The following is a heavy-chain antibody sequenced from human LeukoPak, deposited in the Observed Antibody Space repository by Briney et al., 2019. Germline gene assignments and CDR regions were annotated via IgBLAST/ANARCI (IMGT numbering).Heavy chain of an antibody. CDR2: ISGSGGST. J-gene: IGHJ4*02. CDR1: GFTFSSYA. V-gene: IGHV3-23*01. Sequence: GGSLRPSCAASGFTFSSYAMHWVRQAPGKGLEWVSAISGSGGSTYYADSVKGRFTISRDNSKNTLYLQMNSLRAEDTAVYYCAKGGISSSRPSRFDYWGQGTLVTVSS. CDR3: AKGGISSSRPSRFDY. D-gene: IGHD6-13*01.